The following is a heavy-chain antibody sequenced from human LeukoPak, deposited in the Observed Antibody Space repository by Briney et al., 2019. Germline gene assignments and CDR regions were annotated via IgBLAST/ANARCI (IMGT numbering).Heavy chain of an antibody. Sequence: GVSLRLSCAASGFTFSDYSMNWVRQAPGKGLEWVSSITSRSSYMYYGDSVKGRFTISRDNAKNSLYLQMNSLRAEDTAVYYCTRDPIAAAASGGDNWGQGTLVTVSS. CDR1: GFTFSDYS. CDR2: ITSRSSYM. D-gene: IGHD6-13*01. V-gene: IGHV3-21*01. CDR3: TRDPIAAAASGGDN. J-gene: IGHJ4*02.